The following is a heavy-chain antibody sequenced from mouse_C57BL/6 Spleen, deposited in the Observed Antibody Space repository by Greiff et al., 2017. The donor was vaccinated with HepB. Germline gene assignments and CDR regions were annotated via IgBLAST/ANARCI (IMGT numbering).Heavy chain of an antibody. CDR3: AREGTYSPFDY. CDR1: GYTFTSYW. D-gene: IGHD2-10*01. CDR2: IDPSDSET. Sequence: QVQLQQPGAELVRPGSSVKLSCKASGYTFTSYWMHWVKQRPIQGLEWIGNIDPSDSETHCNQKFKDKATLTVDKSSSTAYMQLSSLTSEDSAVYYCAREGTYSPFDYWGQGTTLTVSS. V-gene: IGHV1-52*01. J-gene: IGHJ2*01.